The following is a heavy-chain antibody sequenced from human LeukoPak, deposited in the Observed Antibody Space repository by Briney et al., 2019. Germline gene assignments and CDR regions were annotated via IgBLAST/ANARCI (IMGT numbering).Heavy chain of an antibody. D-gene: IGHD6-19*01. CDR2: ISYDGSNK. J-gene: IGHJ4*02. V-gene: IGHV3-30-3*01. CDR1: GFTFSSYA. Sequence: PGRSLRLSCAASGFTFSSYAMPWVRQAPGKGLEWVAVISYDGSNKYYADSVKGRFTISRDNSKNTLYLQMNSLRAEDTAVYYCAKDLRVAGPPDYWGQGTLVTVSS. CDR3: AKDLRVAGPPDY.